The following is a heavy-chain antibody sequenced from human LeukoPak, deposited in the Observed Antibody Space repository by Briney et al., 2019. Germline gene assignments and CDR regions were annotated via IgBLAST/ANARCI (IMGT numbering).Heavy chain of an antibody. V-gene: IGHV4-39*01. CDR1: GGSISSSGYY. CDR3: ARLKAVTSGGYSDY. CDR2: IYSSGNP. Sequence: PSETLSLTCTVSGGSISSSGYYWGWIRQPPGKGLEWIGSIYSSGNPYYNPSLKSRITISVDTSKNQFSLKLTSVIAADTAVYYCARLKAVTSGGYSDYWGQGTLVTVSS. D-gene: IGHD3-16*01. J-gene: IGHJ4*02.